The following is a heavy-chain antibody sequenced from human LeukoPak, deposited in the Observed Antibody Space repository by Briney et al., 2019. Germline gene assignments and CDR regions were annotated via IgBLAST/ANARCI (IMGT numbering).Heavy chain of an antibody. V-gene: IGHV4-34*01. CDR3: ARQKRLRYYYYGMDV. J-gene: IGHJ6*02. D-gene: IGHD2-21*02. CDR1: GGSFSGYY. Sequence: SETLSLTCAVYGGSFSGYYWSWIRQPPGKGLEWIGEINHSGSTNYNPSLKSRVTISVGTSKNQFSLKLSSVTAADTAVYYCARQKRLRYYYYGMDVWGQGTTVTVSS. CDR2: INHSGST.